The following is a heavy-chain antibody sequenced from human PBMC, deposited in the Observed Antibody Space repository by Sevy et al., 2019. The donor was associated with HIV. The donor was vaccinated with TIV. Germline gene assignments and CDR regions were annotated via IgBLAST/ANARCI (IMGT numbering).Heavy chain of an antibody. CDR2: ISPFNNKR. CDR1: GYTFSNYG. J-gene: IGHJ5*02. D-gene: IGHD2-21*01. Sequence: ASVKVSCKASGYTFSNYGISWVRQAPGQGLEWMGWISPFNNKRNYAQTFQGRVSLTSDTSATTAYMEVTSLRSDDTAVYYCARDRVHDWGEGWFDPWGQGTLVTVSS. CDR3: ARDRVHDWGEGWFDP. V-gene: IGHV1-18*01.